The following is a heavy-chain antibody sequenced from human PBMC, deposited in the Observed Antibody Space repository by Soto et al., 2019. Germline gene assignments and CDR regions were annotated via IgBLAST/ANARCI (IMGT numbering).Heavy chain of an antibody. Sequence: QVQLVQSGAEVKKPGSSVKVSCKASGGTFSSYAISWVRQAPGQGLEWMGGIIPIFGTANYAQKFQGRVTSTADESTSTAYMELSSLRSEDTAVYYCARVQGGARGYYYYGMDVWGQGTTVTVSS. J-gene: IGHJ6*02. CDR2: IIPIFGTA. CDR1: GGTFSSYA. V-gene: IGHV1-69*01. CDR3: ARVQGGARGYYYYGMDV. D-gene: IGHD1-26*01.